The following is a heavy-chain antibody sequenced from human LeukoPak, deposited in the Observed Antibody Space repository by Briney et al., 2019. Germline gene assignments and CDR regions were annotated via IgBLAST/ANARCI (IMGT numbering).Heavy chain of an antibody. CDR3: ARDRGYSYGSFDY. CDR1: GGSVSSGGYY. J-gene: IGHJ4*02. Sequence: PSETLSLTCIVSGGSVSSGGYYWSWIRQHPGKGLGWIGYIYYSGSTYYNPSLKSRVTISVDTSKNQFSLKLSSVTAADTAVYYCARDRGYSYGSFDYWGQGTLVTVSS. CDR2: IYYSGST. V-gene: IGHV4-31*03. D-gene: IGHD5-18*01.